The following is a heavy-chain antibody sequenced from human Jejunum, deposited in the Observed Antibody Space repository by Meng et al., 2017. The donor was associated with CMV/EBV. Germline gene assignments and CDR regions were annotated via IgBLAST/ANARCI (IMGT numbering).Heavy chain of an antibody. Sequence: QVKLQESGPGLMKPSETLSLTCAVSVGSINRSCIRQPPGKGLEWIGYIYESGSTSYNPSLESRVTISVDTSKNQFSLKVVSVTAADTAVYYCAREGTNSYYFDYWGQGTLVTVSS. CDR2: IYESGST. CDR1: VGSIN. D-gene: IGHD1-14*01. J-gene: IGHJ4*02. CDR3: AREGTNSYYFDY. V-gene: IGHV4-30-4*01.